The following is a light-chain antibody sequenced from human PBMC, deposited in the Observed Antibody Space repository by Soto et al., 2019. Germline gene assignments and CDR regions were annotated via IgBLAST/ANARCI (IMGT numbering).Light chain of an antibody. CDR3: QQFDSVPCT. J-gene: IGKJ2*02. Sequence: IQMTQSPSSLSASVGDRVTITCQASQDITNYLIWYQQKPGKAPKVLIYDASSLGTGVSSRFSGSGYRTHFTLTISSLQPEDIATYYCQQFDSVPCTFGQGTKLEIK. V-gene: IGKV1-33*01. CDR2: DAS. CDR1: QDITNY.